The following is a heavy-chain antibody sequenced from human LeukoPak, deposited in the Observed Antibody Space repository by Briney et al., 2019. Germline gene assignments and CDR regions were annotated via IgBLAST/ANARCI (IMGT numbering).Heavy chain of an antibody. Sequence: GASVKVSCKASGYTFTNYGISWVRQAPGQGLEWMGWISAYNGNRNYAQKVKGRVTMTTDTSTSTAYVELGSLRSDDTAVYYCARSLTSSGSYSDGGDYWGQGTLATVSP. V-gene: IGHV1-18*01. J-gene: IGHJ4*02. D-gene: IGHD1-26*01. CDR3: ARSLTSSGSYSDGGDY. CDR2: ISAYNGNR. CDR1: GYTFTNYG.